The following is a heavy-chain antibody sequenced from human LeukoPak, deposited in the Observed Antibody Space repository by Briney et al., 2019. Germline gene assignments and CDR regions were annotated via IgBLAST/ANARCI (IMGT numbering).Heavy chain of an antibody. Sequence: GGSLRLSCAASGFTFSSYAMSWVRQAPGKGLEWVSAISGSGGSTYYADSVKGRFTISRDNSKNTLYLQMNSLRAEDTAVYYCAKLRADDYRTSPEYYSDYWGQGTLVTVSS. V-gene: IGHV3-23*01. CDR3: AKLRADDYRTSPEYYSDY. J-gene: IGHJ4*02. D-gene: IGHD4-11*01. CDR2: ISGSGGST. CDR1: GFTFSSYA.